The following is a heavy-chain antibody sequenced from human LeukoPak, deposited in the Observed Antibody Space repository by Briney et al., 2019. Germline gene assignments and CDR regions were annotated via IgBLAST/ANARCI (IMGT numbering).Heavy chain of an antibody. CDR1: GGSFSGYY. V-gene: IGHV4-34*01. CDR3: ARHLVATIGFPWFDP. D-gene: IGHD5-12*01. J-gene: IGHJ5*02. CDR2: INHSGST. Sequence: PSETLSLTCAVYGGSFSGYYWSWIRQPPGKGLEWIGEINHSGSTNYNPSLKSRVTISVDTSKNQFSLKLSSVTAADTAVYYCARHLVATIGFPWFDPWGQGTLVTVSS.